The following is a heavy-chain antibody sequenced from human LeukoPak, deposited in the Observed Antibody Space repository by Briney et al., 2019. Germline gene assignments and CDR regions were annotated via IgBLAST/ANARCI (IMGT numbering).Heavy chain of an antibody. Sequence: ASVKVSCKASGYTFTSYAMHWVRQAPGQRLEWMGWINAGNGNTKYSQKFQGRVTMTTDTSTTTAYMDVRSLRSDDTAVYYCARGWAPGNYGFYYFDYWGQGTLVTVSS. CDR1: GYTFTSYA. CDR3: ARGWAPGNYGFYYFDY. J-gene: IGHJ4*02. V-gene: IGHV1-3*01. D-gene: IGHD3-10*01. CDR2: INAGNGNT.